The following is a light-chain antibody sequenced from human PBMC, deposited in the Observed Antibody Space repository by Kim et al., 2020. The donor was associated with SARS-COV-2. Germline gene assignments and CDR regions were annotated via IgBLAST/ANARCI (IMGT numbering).Light chain of an antibody. CDR3: AAWDDNLSGVV. CDR1: SSNIGSHS. Sequence: QSVLTQPPSASGTPGQRVTISCSGSSSNIGSHSIYWYQQLPGAAPTLLIYRNDQRRSGVPDRISGSKSGTSASLAISGLRSEDEADYYCAAWDDNLSGVVFGGGTQLTVL. V-gene: IGLV1-47*01. CDR2: RND. J-gene: IGLJ3*02.